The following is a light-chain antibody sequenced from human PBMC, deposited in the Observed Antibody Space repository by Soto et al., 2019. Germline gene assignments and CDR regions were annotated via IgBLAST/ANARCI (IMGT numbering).Light chain of an antibody. V-gene: IGKV1-9*01. CDR3: QQLDSYPYT. Sequence: DIPLTQSPSFLSASVGDRVTITCRASQGISSYLAWYQQKPGKAPKVLIYAASTLQSGVPSRFSGSGSGTEFTLTISSLQPEDCAAYYCQQLDSYPYTFGQGTKLEIK. CDR1: QGISSY. J-gene: IGKJ2*01. CDR2: AAS.